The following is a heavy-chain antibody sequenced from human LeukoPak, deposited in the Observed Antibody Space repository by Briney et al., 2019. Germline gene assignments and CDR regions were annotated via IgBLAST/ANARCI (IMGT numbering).Heavy chain of an antibody. D-gene: IGHD3-22*01. CDR1: GFTFSSYA. Sequence: AGGSLRLSCAASGFTFSSYAMHWVRQAPGKGLEWVAVISYDGSNKYYADSVKGRFTIPRDNSKNTLYLQMNSLRAEDTAVYYCAREWRWYYYDSRNAFDIWGQGTMVTVSS. CDR3: AREWRWYYYDSRNAFDI. V-gene: IGHV3-30*04. J-gene: IGHJ3*02. CDR2: ISYDGSNK.